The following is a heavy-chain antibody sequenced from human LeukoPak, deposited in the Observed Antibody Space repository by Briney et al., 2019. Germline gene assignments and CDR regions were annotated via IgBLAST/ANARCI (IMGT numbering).Heavy chain of an antibody. CDR2: IKRDGSEK. CDR1: GFTFSTSW. Sequence: GGSLRLSCGASGFTFSTSWMSWVRQAPGKGPEWVANIKRDGSEKYYVDSVKGRFTISRDNSKNSLYLQMDSLRAEDTAVYYCARISTSVAGADYWGQGTLVTISS. J-gene: IGHJ4*02. CDR3: ARISTSVAGADY. D-gene: IGHD6-19*01. V-gene: IGHV3-7*01.